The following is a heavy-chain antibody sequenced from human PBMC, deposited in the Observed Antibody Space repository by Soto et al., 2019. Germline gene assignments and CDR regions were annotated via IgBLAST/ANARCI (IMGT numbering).Heavy chain of an antibody. Sequence: HPGGSLRLSCAASGFTFSSYAMHWVRQAPGKGLEWVAVISYDGSNKYYADSVKGRFTISRDNSKNTLYLQMNSLRAEDTAVYYCARDHAIFGVVIFGPQYYFDYWGQGTLVTVSS. CDR2: ISYDGSNK. CDR1: GFTFSSYA. J-gene: IGHJ4*02. CDR3: ARDHAIFGVVIFGPQYYFDY. V-gene: IGHV3-30-3*01. D-gene: IGHD3-3*01.